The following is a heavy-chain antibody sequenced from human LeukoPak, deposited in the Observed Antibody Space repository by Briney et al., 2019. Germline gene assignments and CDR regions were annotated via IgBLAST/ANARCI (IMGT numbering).Heavy chain of an antibody. CDR3: ARVNYGSGYNWFDP. V-gene: IGHV4-59*01. CDR2: IYYSGST. CDR1: GGSISSYY. J-gene: IGHJ5*02. D-gene: IGHD3-10*01. Sequence: PSETLSLTCTVSGGSISSYYWSWIRQPPGKGLEWIGYIYYSGSTNYNPSLKSRVTISVDTSKNQFSLKLSSVTAADTAVYYCARVNYGSGYNWFDPWGQGTLVTVSS.